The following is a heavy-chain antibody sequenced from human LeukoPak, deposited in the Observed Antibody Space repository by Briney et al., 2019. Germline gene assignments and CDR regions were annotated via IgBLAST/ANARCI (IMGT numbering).Heavy chain of an antibody. CDR1: GDYISSSSYY. Sequence: PSETLSLTCAVSGDYISSSSYYWGWIRQSPGTGLEWIGDIYHSGRTYYNPSLKSRVAISIDTSKSQFSLRLRSMTAADTAVFYCARRRYYDSTGYFEWGRGTLVTVSS. J-gene: IGHJ1*01. V-gene: IGHV4-39*01. D-gene: IGHD3-22*01. CDR2: IYHSGRT. CDR3: ARRRYYDSTGYFE.